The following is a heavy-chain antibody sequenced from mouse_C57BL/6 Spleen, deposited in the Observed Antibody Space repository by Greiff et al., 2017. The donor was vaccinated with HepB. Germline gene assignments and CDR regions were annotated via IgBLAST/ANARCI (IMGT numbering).Heavy chain of an antibody. CDR3: VRHGDAMDY. V-gene: IGHV10-1*01. Sequence: EVQLVESGGGLVQPKGSLKLSCAASGFSFNTYAMNWVRQAPGKGLEWVARIRSKSNNYATYYADSVKDRFTISRDDSESMLYLQMNNLETEDTAMYYCVRHGDAMDYWGQGTSVTVSS. CDR2: IRSKSNNYAT. CDR1: GFSFNTYA. J-gene: IGHJ4*01.